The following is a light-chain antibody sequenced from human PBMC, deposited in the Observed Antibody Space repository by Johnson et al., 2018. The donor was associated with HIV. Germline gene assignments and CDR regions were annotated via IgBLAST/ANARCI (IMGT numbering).Light chain of an antibody. CDR1: SSNIGNNY. Sequence: HSVLTQPPSVSAAPGQKVTIACSGSSSNIGNNYVSWYQQLPGTAPKLLIYANNRRPSGIPDRFSGSKSGTSATLDITGLQTGDEADYYCGTWDSSLSAYVLRTGTKVTVL. CDR2: ANN. J-gene: IGLJ1*01. CDR3: GTWDSSLSAYV. V-gene: IGLV1-51*02.